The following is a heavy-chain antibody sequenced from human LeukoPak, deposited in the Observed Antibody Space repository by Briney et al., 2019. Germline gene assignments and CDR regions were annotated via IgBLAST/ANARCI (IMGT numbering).Heavy chain of an antibody. CDR2: IIPIFGTA. CDR3: ARDIWSIAAAGRGGFDP. V-gene: IGHV1-69*13. J-gene: IGHJ5*02. D-gene: IGHD6-13*01. CDR1: GGTFSSYA. Sequence: ASVKVSCKASGGTFSSYAIGWVRQAPGQGLEWMGGIIPIFGTANYAQKFQGRVTITADESTSTAYMELSSLRSEDTAVYYCARDIWSIAAAGRGGFDPWGQGTLVTVSS.